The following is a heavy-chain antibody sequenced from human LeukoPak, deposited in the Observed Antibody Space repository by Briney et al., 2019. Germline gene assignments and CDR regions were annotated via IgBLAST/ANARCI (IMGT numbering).Heavy chain of an antibody. V-gene: IGHV1-18*01. D-gene: IGHD3-10*01. Sequence: ASVKVSCKASGYTFTSYGISWVRQAPGQGLEWMGWISAYNGNTNYAQKLQGRVTMTTDTSTSTAYMELRSLRSDDTAVYYCARDAGVPLWFGEYDEYFQHWGQGTLVTVSS. CDR2: ISAYNGNT. J-gene: IGHJ1*01. CDR1: GYTFTSYG. CDR3: ARDAGVPLWFGEYDEYFQH.